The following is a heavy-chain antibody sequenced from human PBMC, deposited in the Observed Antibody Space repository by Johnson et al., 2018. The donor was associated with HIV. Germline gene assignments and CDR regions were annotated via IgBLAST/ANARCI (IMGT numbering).Heavy chain of an antibody. V-gene: IGHV3-20*04. J-gene: IGHJ3*02. Sequence: VQLVESGGGVVQPGGSLRLSCAASGFTFVDYGMSWVRQAPGKGLEWVSGINWNGGSTGYTDSVKGRFTIPRDNAKNCLYLQMNSLRVEDTALYYCVRVMGGYYSSSFGNAFDIWGQGTMVTVSS. CDR2: INWNGGST. D-gene: IGHD6-6*01. CDR3: VRVMGGYYSSSFGNAFDI. CDR1: GFTFVDYG.